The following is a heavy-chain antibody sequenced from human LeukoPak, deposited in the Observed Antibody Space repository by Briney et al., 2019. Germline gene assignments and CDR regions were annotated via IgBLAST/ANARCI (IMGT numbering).Heavy chain of an antibody. CDR2: ISYSGTT. D-gene: IGHD3-22*01. V-gene: IGHV4-39*07. J-gene: IGHJ3*02. Sequence: SETLSLTCTVSSASISSSPYYWGWIRQSPGKGLEWIGSISYSGTTYYNPSLKSRVTISVDTSKNQFSLKLSSVTAADTAVYFCARGPYSYDSSGAFDIWGQGTMVTVSS. CDR3: ARGPYSYDSSGAFDI. CDR1: SASISSSPYY.